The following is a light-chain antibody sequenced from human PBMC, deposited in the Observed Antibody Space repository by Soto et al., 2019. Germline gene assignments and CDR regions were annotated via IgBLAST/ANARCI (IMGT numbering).Light chain of an antibody. Sequence: EIVMTQSPATLSVSPGERATLSCRASQSVRSNLAWYQQRSGQAPRLLIYGASTRATGIPARFSGSGSGTEFSLIISSLQSEDIAVYYCQQYNNWPALTFGGGTKVEIK. CDR2: GAS. CDR1: QSVRSN. V-gene: IGKV3-15*01. J-gene: IGKJ4*01. CDR3: QQYNNWPALT.